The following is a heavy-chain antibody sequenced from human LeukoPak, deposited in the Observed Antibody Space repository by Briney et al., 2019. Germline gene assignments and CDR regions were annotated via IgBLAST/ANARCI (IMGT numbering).Heavy chain of an antibody. J-gene: IGHJ4*02. CDR1: GFTFGDYA. D-gene: IGHD6-19*01. V-gene: IGHV3-49*03. CDR3: TTIGRGQWLAMDY. CDR2: IRSKAYGGTT. Sequence: GGSLRPSCTASGFTFGDYAMSWFRQAPGKGLEWVGFIRSKAYGGTTEYAASVKGRFTISRDDSKSIAYLQMNSLKTEDTAVYYCTTIGRGQWLAMDYWGQGTLVTVSS.